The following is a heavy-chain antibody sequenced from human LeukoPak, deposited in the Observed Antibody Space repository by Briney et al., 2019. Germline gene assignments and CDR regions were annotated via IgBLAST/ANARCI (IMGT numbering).Heavy chain of an antibody. J-gene: IGHJ4*02. V-gene: IGHV3-30*02. CDR1: GFTFSSYG. Sequence: GGSLRFSCAASGFTFSSYGMHWVRQAPGKGLEWVAFIRYDGSNKYYADSVKGRFTISRDNAKSSLYLQMNILRAEDTAVYYCARGPIFDYDILTGFDYWGQGTLVTVSS. CDR2: IRYDGSNK. D-gene: IGHD3-9*01. CDR3: ARGPIFDYDILTGFDY.